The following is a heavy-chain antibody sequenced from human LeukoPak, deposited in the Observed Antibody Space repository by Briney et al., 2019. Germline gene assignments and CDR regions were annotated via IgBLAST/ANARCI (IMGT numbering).Heavy chain of an antibody. Sequence: GGSLRLSCAASGFTFNKYAMTWVRQAPGKGLEWVSVISGKGQNTYYIDSVKGRFSISRDNFNNMMYLQMDSLRVEDTAVYYCTLRTDYWGQGILVSVSS. J-gene: IGHJ4*01. CDR1: GFTFNKYA. V-gene: IGHV3-23*01. CDR2: ISGKGQNT. CDR3: TLRTDY.